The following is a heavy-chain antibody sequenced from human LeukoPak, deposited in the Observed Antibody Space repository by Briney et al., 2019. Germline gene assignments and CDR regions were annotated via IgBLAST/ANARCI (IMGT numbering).Heavy chain of an antibody. D-gene: IGHD3-22*01. CDR2: IKKTGSET. Sequence: GGSLRLSCAASGVTFSHFWMSWVRQAPGKGLEWVAYIKKTGSETYYVDSVKGRFTFSRDNAKNSLYLQMNSLRAEDTAVYYCARGGSHYYDSMDYWGQGTLVTVSS. CDR1: GVTFSHFW. J-gene: IGHJ4*02. CDR3: ARGGSHYYDSMDY. V-gene: IGHV3-7*01.